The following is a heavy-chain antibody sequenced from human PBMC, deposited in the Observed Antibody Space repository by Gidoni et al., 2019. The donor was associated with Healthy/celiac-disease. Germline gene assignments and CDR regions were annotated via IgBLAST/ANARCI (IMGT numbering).Heavy chain of an antibody. CDR2: INHSGST. D-gene: IGHD3-9*01. V-gene: IGHV4-34*01. CDR1: AGSFSGYY. J-gene: IGHJ6*02. Sequence: QVPLQQWGAGLLKPSETLSLTCAVYAGSFSGYYWSWIRQPPGKGLEWIGEINHSGSTNYNPSLKSRVTISVDTSKNQFSLKLSSVTAADTAVYYCARPLQGFDSRGYYYYGMDVWGQGTTVTVSS. CDR3: ARPLQGFDSRGYYYYGMDV.